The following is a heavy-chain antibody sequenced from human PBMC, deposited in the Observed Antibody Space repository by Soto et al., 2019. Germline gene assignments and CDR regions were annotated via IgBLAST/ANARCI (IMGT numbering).Heavy chain of an antibody. V-gene: IGHV1-18*01. J-gene: IGHJ4*02. D-gene: IGHD3-3*01. CDR2: ISAYNGNT. Sequence: ASVKVSCKASGYTFTSYGISWVRQAPGQGLEWMGWISAYNGNTNYAQKLQGRVTMTTDTSTSTAYMELRSLRSDDTAVYYCARDPNYDFWSGSPRLDYWAREPWSPSPQ. CDR3: ARDPNYDFWSGSPRLDY. CDR1: GYTFTSYG.